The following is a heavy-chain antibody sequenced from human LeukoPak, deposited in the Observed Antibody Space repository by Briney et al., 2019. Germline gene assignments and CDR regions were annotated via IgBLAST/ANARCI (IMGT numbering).Heavy chain of an antibody. CDR3: VRERGPGYLFDY. D-gene: IGHD1-1*01. Sequence: GGSLRLSCAASGFTFSSYGANWVRQPPGKGLEWVSSISASSTFTYYADSVKGRFTISRDNAKTSPYLQMNSLRAEDTAVYYCVRERGPGYLFDYWGQGTLVTVSS. J-gene: IGHJ4*02. CDR1: GFTFSSYG. CDR2: ISASSTFT. V-gene: IGHV3-21*01.